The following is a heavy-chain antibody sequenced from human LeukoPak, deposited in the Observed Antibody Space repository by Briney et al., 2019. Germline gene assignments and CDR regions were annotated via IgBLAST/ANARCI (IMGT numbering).Heavy chain of an antibody. CDR3: ARGGGGSSTVTTYWFDP. D-gene: IGHD4-17*01. J-gene: IGHJ5*02. Sequence: SQTLSLTCTVSGDSISGADYYWSWIRQPPGKGLEWIAYVYYSGSTYYNPSLKSRLTISVDTSKNQFSLKLNSVTAADTAVYYCARGGGGSSTVTTYWFDPWGQGTLVTVSS. V-gene: IGHV4-30-4*01. CDR2: VYYSGST. CDR1: GDSISGADYY.